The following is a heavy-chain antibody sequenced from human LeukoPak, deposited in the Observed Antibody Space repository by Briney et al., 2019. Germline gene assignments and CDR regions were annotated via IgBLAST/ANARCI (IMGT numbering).Heavy chain of an antibody. Sequence: GGSLRPSCAASGFTFNDYYMSWIRQAPGKGLEWPSYINIGGTNTHYADSVKGRFTISRDNAKKSLYLEMNNLRAEDTAVYYCATDGAGFDTWGQGVLVTVSS. CDR2: INIGGTNT. V-gene: IGHV3-11*01. J-gene: IGHJ5*02. CDR3: ATDGAGFDT. CDR1: GFTFNDYY.